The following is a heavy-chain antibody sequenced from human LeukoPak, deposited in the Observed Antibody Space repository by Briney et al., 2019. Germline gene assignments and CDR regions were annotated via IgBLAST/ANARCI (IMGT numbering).Heavy chain of an antibody. Sequence: GGSLRLSCAASGXTFSSYAVSWVRQAPGKGLEWVSAISGSGGSTYYADSVKGRFTISRDNSKNTLYLQMNSLRAEDTAVYYCAKGQRTVLLWFGELFIDYWGQGTLVTVTS. V-gene: IGHV3-23*01. CDR1: GXTFSSYA. CDR3: AKGQRTVLLWFGELFIDY. CDR2: ISGSGGST. J-gene: IGHJ4*02. D-gene: IGHD3-10*01.